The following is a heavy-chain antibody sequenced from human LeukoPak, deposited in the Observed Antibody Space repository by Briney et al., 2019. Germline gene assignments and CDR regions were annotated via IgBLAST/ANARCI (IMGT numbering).Heavy chain of an antibody. CDR1: SGSISSYY. Sequence: SETLSLTCTVSSGSISSYYWSWIRQHPGKGLEWIGYVYYSGSTNYNPSLKSRVTISVDTSKNQFSLKLSSVTAADTAVYYCARHEKLGQFDYWGQGTLVTVSS. D-gene: IGHD3-10*01. V-gene: IGHV4-59*08. CDR2: VYYSGST. J-gene: IGHJ4*02. CDR3: ARHEKLGQFDY.